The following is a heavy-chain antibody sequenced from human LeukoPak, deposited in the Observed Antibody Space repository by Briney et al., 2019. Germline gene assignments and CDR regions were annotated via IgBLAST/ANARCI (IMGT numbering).Heavy chain of an antibody. Sequence: GVSLRLSCAASGFTFNDCAMTWVRQAPGTGLEWATTIANAGTYYADTANGRFIISSDNSKHMLYLQLDSLRAAATALYYWARNLGPLDGRGHGTMVTAAS. J-gene: IGHJ3*01. CDR1: GFTFNDCA. V-gene: IGHV3-23*01. CDR2: IANAGT. CDR3: ARNLGPLDG. D-gene: IGHD3-16*01.